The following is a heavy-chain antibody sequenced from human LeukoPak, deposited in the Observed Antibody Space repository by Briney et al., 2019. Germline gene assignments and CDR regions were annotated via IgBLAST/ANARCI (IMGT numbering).Heavy chain of an antibody. CDR2: FDPEDGET. J-gene: IGHJ4*02. Sequence: APVKVSCKVSGYTLTELSMHWVRQAPGKGLEWMGGFDPEDGETIYAQKFQGRVTMTEDTSTDTAYMELSSLRSEDTAVYYCAQYYYGSGSYYALEYWGQGTLVTVSS. CDR1: GYTLTELS. CDR3: AQYYYGSGSYYALEY. D-gene: IGHD3-10*01. V-gene: IGHV1-24*01.